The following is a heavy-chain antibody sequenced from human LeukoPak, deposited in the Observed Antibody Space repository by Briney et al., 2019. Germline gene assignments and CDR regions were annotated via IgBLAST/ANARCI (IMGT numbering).Heavy chain of an antibody. Sequence: GGSLRLSCAASGFTFSSYAMSWVRQAPGKGLEWVSAISGSGGSTYYADSVKGRFTISRDNSKNTLYLQMNSLRAEDTAVYYCAKDQPVGDFWSGYLRNYYYYYMDVWGKGTTVTVSS. J-gene: IGHJ6*03. D-gene: IGHD3-3*01. CDR2: ISGSGGST. CDR1: GFTFSSYA. V-gene: IGHV3-23*01. CDR3: AKDQPVGDFWSGYLRNYYYYYMDV.